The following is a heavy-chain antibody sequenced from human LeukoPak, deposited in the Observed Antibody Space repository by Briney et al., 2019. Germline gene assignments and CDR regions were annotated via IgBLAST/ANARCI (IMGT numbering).Heavy chain of an antibody. V-gene: IGHV1-18*04. Sequence: ASVKVSCKASGYTFTDYYIHWMRQAPRQGLEWMGWINPNDGVTNYAQKLQGRVTMTTDTSTSTAYMELRSLRSDDTAVYYCARSRFYYDSQLDYWGQGTLVTVSS. CDR1: GYTFTDYY. J-gene: IGHJ4*02. CDR2: INPNDGVT. CDR3: ARSRFYYDSQLDY. D-gene: IGHD3-22*01.